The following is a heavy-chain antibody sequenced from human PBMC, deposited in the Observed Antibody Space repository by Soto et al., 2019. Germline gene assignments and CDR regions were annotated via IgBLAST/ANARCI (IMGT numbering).Heavy chain of an antibody. CDR1: GGSISSGDYY. J-gene: IGHJ4*02. V-gene: IGHV4-30-4*01. CDR2: IYYSGST. D-gene: IGHD4-17*01. Sequence: PSETLSLTCTVSGGSISSGDYYWSWIRQPPGKGLEWIGYIYYSGSTYYNPSLKSRVTISVDTSKNQFSLKLSSVTAADTAVYYCARTIMTTVTAIDYWGQGTLVTVSS. CDR3: ARTIMTTVTAIDY.